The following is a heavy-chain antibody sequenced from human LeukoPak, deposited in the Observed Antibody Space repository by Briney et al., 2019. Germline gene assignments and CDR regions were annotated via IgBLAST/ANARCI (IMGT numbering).Heavy chain of an antibody. CDR1: GYSISSGYY. D-gene: IGHD5-12*01. CDR3: ARDRYSGYDRYYFDY. Sequence: SETLSLTCLVSGYSISSGYYWGWIRQPPGKGLEWIGTIYHGGGTYYNPSLKSRVTISVDTSKNQLSLKLSSVTAADTAVYYCARDRYSGYDRYYFDYWGQGTLVTVSS. J-gene: IGHJ4*02. V-gene: IGHV4-38-2*02. CDR2: IYHGGGT.